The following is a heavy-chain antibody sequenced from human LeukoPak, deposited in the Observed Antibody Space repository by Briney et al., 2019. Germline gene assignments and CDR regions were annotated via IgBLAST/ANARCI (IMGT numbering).Heavy chain of an antibody. J-gene: IGHJ4*02. CDR2: ISSSASSI. V-gene: IGHV3-48*02. Sequence: GGSPRLSCAASGFTFSTYTMNWVRQAPGKGLEWVSYISSSASSIYYADSVRGRFTISRDNAKNSLYLQMNSLRDEDTAVYYCARGLAYCGGDCYRALDYWGQGTLVTVSS. CDR3: ARGLAYCGGDCYRALDY. D-gene: IGHD2-21*02. CDR1: GFTFSTYT.